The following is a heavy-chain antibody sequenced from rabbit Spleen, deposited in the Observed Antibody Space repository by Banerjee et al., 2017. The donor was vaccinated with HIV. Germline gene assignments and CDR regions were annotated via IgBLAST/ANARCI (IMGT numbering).Heavy chain of an antibody. CDR1: GVSFSFSNY. J-gene: IGHJ3*01. CDR3: ARDLDGVIGWNFGW. Sequence: VESGGDLVKPGASLTLTCTASGVSFSFSNYMCWVRQAPGKGLEWIGCIYAGGSGSAGYASWAKGRFTISSHNAQNTLYLQLNSLTVADTATYFCARDLDGVIGWNFGWWGQGTLVTVS. V-gene: IGHV1S40*01. CDR2: IYAGGSGSA. D-gene: IGHD4-1*01.